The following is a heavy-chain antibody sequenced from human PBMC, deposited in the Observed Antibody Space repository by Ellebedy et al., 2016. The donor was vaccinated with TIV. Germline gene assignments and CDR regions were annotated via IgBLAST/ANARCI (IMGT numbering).Heavy chain of an antibody. J-gene: IGHJ2*01. CDR3: VRKVPAPTTVPPNWYFDL. CDR2: IKYDEIEK. Sequence: GESLKISCAASGFTFRRYWMSWVRQAPGKGLEWVALIKYDEIEKYLLDSVKGRFTISRDNARNSLYLQMNSLRADDTAVYYCVRKVPAPTTVPPNWYFDLWGRGTLVTVSS. D-gene: IGHD4-17*01. CDR1: GFTFRRYW. V-gene: IGHV3-7*02.